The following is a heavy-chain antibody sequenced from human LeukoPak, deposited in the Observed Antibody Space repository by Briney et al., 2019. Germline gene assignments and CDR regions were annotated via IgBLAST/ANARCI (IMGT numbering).Heavy chain of an antibody. CDR2: LNPQTGDT. V-gene: IGHV1-2*02. CDR3: ARGSRYHDWLSPLDF. CDR1: GYAFSAYY. D-gene: IGHD3-9*01. J-gene: IGHJ4*02. Sequence: ASVKVSCKASGYAFSAYYMHWGRQAPGQGLEWMGWLNPQTGDTHFAQKFQGRVTFTRDTSISTAYMAMSRLRSDDTAVFYCARGSRYHDWLSPLDFWGQGTLVTVSS.